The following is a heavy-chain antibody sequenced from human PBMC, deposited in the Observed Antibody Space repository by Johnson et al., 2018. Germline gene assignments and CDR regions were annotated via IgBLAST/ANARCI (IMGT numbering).Heavy chain of an antibody. CDR3: ARDSSGYYWSDAFDS. V-gene: IGHV3-49*05. Sequence: VQLVESGGGLVKPGRSLRLSCTASGFTFGDYAMSWFRQAPGKGLEWVGFIRSTAYGGTTEYAASVKGRFTISRDDSKSIAYLQMNSLRAEDTAVYYCARDSSGYYWSDAFDSWGQGTMVTVSS. D-gene: IGHD3-22*01. CDR1: GFTFGDYA. J-gene: IGHJ3*02. CDR2: IRSTAYGGTT.